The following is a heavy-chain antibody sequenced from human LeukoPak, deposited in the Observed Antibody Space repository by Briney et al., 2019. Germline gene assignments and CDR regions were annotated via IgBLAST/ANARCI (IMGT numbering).Heavy chain of an antibody. J-gene: IGHJ6*02. CDR1: GFTLTSST. CDR3: ATNTVTTSWYGMDV. CDR2: IVVGSGNT. V-gene: IGHV1-58*02. Sequence: ASVKVSCKASGFTLTSSTMQWVRQARGQRLEWIGWIVVGSGNTNYAQKFQERVTITRDMSTSTVYMELSSLRSEDTAVYYCATNTVTTSWYGMDVWGQGTTVTVSS. D-gene: IGHD4-17*01.